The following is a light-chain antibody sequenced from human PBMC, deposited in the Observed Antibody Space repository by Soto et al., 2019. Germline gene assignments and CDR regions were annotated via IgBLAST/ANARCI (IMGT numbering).Light chain of an antibody. J-gene: IGLJ2*01. CDR2: LNSDGSH. V-gene: IGLV4-69*01. Sequence: QPVLTQSPSASASLGASVKLTCTLSSGHSNYAIAWHQQQSEKGPRYLMKLNSDGSHSKGDGIPDRFSGSSSGAERYLTISSLQSEDEADYYWQTWGYGIVVFGGGTKLTVL. CDR3: QTWGYGIVV. CDR1: SGHSNYA.